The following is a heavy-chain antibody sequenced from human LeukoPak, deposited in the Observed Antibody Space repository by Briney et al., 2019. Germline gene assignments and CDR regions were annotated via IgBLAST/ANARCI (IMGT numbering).Heavy chain of an antibody. CDR2: INPSGGST. CDR1: GYTFTSYY. CDR3: ARGGPPKPAYSSGWYTQGRPEVSFDP. V-gene: IGHV1-46*01. Sequence: ASVKVSCKASGYTFTSYYMHWVRQAPGQGLEWMGIINPSGGSTSYAQKFHGRVTMTRDMSTSTVYMELSSLRSDDTAVYYCARGGPPKPAYSSGWYTQGRPEVSFDPWGQGTLVTVSS. D-gene: IGHD6-19*01. J-gene: IGHJ5*02.